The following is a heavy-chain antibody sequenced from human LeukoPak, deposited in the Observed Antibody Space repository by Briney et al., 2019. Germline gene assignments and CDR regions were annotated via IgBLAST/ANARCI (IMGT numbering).Heavy chain of an antibody. J-gene: IGHJ3*02. CDR3: AKDGWVFGVVTPSDAFDI. Sequence: GGSLRLSCAASGFTFSTYGMHWVHQAPGKGLEWVTFIRYDGSDKYYADSVKGRFTISRDNSKNTLYLQMNSLRAEDTAVYYCAKDGWVFGVVTPSDAFDIWGQGTMVTVSS. CDR2: IRYDGSDK. D-gene: IGHD3-3*01. V-gene: IGHV3-30*02. CDR1: GFTFSTYG.